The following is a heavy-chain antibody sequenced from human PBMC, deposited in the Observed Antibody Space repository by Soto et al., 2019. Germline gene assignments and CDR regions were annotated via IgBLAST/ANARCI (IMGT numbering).Heavy chain of an antibody. J-gene: IGHJ6*02. CDR3: ARGGDVNYYHGMDV. Sequence: QVQLVQSGGEVKKPGASVKLSCTASGYTFTSYGISWVRQAPGQGLEWMGWISAYNGKTNYAQKVQGRVTMTTDTPTRTAYMDLSSLRSDDTAVYYCARGGDVNYYHGMDVWGQGTTVTVSS. D-gene: IGHD5-12*01. CDR2: ISAYNGKT. CDR1: GYTFTSYG. V-gene: IGHV1-18*01.